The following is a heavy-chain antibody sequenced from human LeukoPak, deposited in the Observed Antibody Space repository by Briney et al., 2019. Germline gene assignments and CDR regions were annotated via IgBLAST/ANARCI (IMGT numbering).Heavy chain of an antibody. D-gene: IGHD5-12*01. Sequence: SETLSLTGTVSGGSINSGGYYWSWIRQHPGKGLEWIGYIYHSGTTYYNPSLKSRVTISVDTSKNQFSLRLSSVTAADTALYYCARGPAIVATIGGTFDYWGQGNLVTVSS. V-gene: IGHV4-31*03. J-gene: IGHJ4*02. CDR1: GGSINSGGYY. CDR3: ARGPAIVATIGGTFDY. CDR2: IYHSGTT.